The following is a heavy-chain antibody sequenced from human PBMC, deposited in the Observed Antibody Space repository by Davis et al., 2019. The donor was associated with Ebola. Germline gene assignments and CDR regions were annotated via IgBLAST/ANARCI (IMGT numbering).Heavy chain of an antibody. CDR3: ARSLQLAAAGTYVVDY. J-gene: IGHJ4*02. Sequence: ASVKVSCKASTYTFSTYSINWVRQAPGQGLEWMGWISAYSGNTNYAQNLQDRITMTTDTSTSTAYMELRGLRSEDTAVYYCARSLQLAAAGTYVVDYWGQGTLVTVSS. CDR2: ISAYSGNT. V-gene: IGHV1-18*01. D-gene: IGHD6-13*01. CDR1: TYTFSTYS.